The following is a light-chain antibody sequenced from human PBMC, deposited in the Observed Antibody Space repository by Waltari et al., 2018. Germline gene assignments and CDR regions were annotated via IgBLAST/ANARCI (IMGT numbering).Light chain of an antibody. J-gene: IGKJ1*01. Sequence: EIVLTQSPGTLSLSPGQRATLFCRASQSVGRPLAWYQQKPGQAPRLLIYDASTRATGIPDRFSATGSGTDFSLTISRLEPEDFAVYYCQKYGRLPATFGRGTTVEIK. V-gene: IGKV3-20*01. CDR1: QSVGRP. CDR3: QKYGRLPAT. CDR2: DAS.